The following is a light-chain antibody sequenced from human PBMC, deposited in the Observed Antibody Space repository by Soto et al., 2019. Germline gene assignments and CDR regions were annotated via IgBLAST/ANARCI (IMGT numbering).Light chain of an antibody. CDR1: KSISSY. CDR2: AAS. J-gene: IGKJ2*02. Sequence: DIQMTQSPSSLSASVGDRVTITCRASKSISSYLNWYQQKPGKAPKLLIYAASSLQSGVTSRFSGSGSGTDFTLTISSLQPEDFATYYCQQSYSNPPCTFGQGTKLEIK. V-gene: IGKV1-39*01. CDR3: QQSYSNPPCT.